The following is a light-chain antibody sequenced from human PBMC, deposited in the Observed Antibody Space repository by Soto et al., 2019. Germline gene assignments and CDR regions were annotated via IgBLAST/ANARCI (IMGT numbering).Light chain of an antibody. CDR3: AAWDDRLSDLL. J-gene: IGLJ2*01. Sequence: QSVPTQPPSASGTPGQRVTISCSGSNSNIGSNPVHWYQQFPGTAPKVLIYSNYQRPSGVPDRFSGSKSGTSASLAISGLQSEDEADYYCAAWDDRLSDLLFGGGTKVTVL. V-gene: IGLV1-44*01. CDR1: NSNIGSNP. CDR2: SNY.